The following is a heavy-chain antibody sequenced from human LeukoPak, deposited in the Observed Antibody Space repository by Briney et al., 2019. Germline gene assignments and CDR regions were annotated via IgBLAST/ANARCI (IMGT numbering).Heavy chain of an antibody. V-gene: IGHV4-39*07. CDR2: IYYDGTT. Sequence: KASETLSLMCTVSGGSISSSTYYWGWIRQPPGKGLEWIGNIYYDGTTYYNPSLKSRVTISVDTSNNHFSLKLSSVTAADTAVYYCATVSKYYDSLAGYYHPSYCLHWGQGTLVTVSS. D-gene: IGHD3-9*01. J-gene: IGHJ4*02. CDR3: ATVSKYYDSLAGYYHPSYCLH. CDR1: GGSISSSTYY.